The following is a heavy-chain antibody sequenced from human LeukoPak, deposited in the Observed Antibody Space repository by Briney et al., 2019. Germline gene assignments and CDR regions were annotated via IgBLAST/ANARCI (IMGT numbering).Heavy chain of an antibody. CDR2: FDPEDGET. CDR3: ATVETTVTTFDY. Sequence: WASVKASCKVSGYTLTELSMHWVRQAPGKGLEWIGGFDPEDGETIYAQKFQGRVTMTEDTSTDTAYMELSSLRSEDTAVYYCATVETTVTTFDYWGQGTLVTVSS. D-gene: IGHD4-17*01. CDR1: GYTLTELS. J-gene: IGHJ4*02. V-gene: IGHV1-24*01.